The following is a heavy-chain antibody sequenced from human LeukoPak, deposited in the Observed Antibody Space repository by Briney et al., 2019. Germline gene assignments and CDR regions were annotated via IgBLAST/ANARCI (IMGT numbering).Heavy chain of an antibody. J-gene: IGHJ5*02. CDR2: MNPNSGNT. CDR3: ARVPTPSLNWFDP. CDR1: GYIFTSYD. Sequence: ASVKVSCKASGYIFTSYDINWVRQATGQGLEWMGWMNPNSGNTGYAQKFQGRVTMTRNTSISTAYMELTSLRSEDTAVYYCARVPTPSLNWFDPWGQGTLVTVSS. V-gene: IGHV1-8*01.